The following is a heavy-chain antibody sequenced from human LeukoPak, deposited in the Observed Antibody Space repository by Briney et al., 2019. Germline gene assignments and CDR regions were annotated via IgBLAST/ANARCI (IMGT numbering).Heavy chain of an antibody. CDR3: ARVSYSSSSVGYYYYMDV. D-gene: IGHD6-6*01. Sequence: SETLSLTCTVYGGSFSGYYWSWIRQPPGKGLEWIGEINHSGSTNYNPSLKGRVTISVDTSKNQFSLKLSSVTAADTAVYYCARVSYSSSSVGYYYYMDVWGKGTTVTVSS. CDR2: INHSGST. CDR1: GGSFSGYY. V-gene: IGHV4-34*01. J-gene: IGHJ6*03.